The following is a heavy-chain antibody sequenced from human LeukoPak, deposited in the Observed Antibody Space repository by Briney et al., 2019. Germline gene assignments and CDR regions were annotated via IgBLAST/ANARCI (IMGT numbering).Heavy chain of an antibody. CDR2: IYYSGST. D-gene: IGHD6-19*01. CDR3: ARQVAQWLGYFDY. V-gene: IGHV4-61*05. CDR1: GGSISSSSYY. Sequence: SETLSLTCTVSGGSISSSSYYWSWIRQPPGKGLEWIGYIYYSGSTNYNPSLKSRVTISVDTSKNQFSLKLSSVTAADTAVYYCARQVAQWLGYFDYWGQGTLVTVSS. J-gene: IGHJ4*02.